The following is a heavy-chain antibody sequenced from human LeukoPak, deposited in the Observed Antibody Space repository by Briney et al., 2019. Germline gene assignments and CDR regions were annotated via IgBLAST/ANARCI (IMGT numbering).Heavy chain of an antibody. Sequence: ASVKVSCKASGYTFTSYDINWVRQAPGQGLEWMGIINPSGGSTSYAQKFQGRVTMTRDMSTSTVYMELSSLRSEDTAVYYCARDHRPGWFDPWGQGTLVTVSS. J-gene: IGHJ5*02. CDR1: GYTFTSYD. CDR3: ARDHRPGWFDP. CDR2: INPSGGST. V-gene: IGHV1-46*01.